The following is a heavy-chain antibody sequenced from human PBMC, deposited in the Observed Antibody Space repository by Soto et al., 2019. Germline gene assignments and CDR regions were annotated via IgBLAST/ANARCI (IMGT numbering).Heavy chain of an antibody. V-gene: IGHV4-34*01. CDR2: INHSGST. Sequence: SETLSLTCAVFGGSFSGYYWSWIRQPPGKGLEWIGEINHSGSTNYNPSLKSRVTISVDTSKNQFSLKLSSVTAADTAVYYCARGGWSSSWSGGWFAPWGQGTLVTVSS. D-gene: IGHD6-13*01. J-gene: IGHJ5*02. CDR3: ARGGWSSSWSGGWFAP. CDR1: GGSFSGYY.